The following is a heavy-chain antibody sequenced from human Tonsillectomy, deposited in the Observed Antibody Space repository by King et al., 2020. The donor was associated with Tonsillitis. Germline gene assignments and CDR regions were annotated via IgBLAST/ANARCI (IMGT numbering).Heavy chain of an antibody. Sequence: QLVQSGGGVVQPGGSLRLSCAASGLTVSASIIHWVRQAPGKGLEWVALIAHYGKSKNYADTMRGRFTISGDNSQNTVYLQMNSLRAEDTAVYYCAREAYSSGRCGIFDIWGQGTKVTVSS. CDR2: IAHYGKSK. J-gene: IGHJ3*02. CDR1: GLTVSASI. V-gene: IGHV3-30*01. D-gene: IGHD6-19*01. CDR3: AREAYSSGRCGIFDI.